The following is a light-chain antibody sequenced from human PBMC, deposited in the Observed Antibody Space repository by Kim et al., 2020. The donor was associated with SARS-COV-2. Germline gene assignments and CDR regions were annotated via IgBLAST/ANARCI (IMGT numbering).Light chain of an antibody. J-gene: IGKJ5*01. CDR1: QSLVYSDGNTY. Sequence: DVVMTQSPLSLPVTLGQPASISCRSSQSLVYSDGNTYLNWFQQRPGQSPRRLIYKVSNRDSGVPDRFSGSGSGTDFTLKISRVEAEDVGVYYCMQGIHPIPFGQGTRLEIK. CDR2: KVS. CDR3: MQGIHPIP. V-gene: IGKV2-30*01.